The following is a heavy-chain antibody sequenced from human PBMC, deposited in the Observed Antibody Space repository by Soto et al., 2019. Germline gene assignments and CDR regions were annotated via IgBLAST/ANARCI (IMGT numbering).Heavy chain of an antibody. D-gene: IGHD2-2*01. V-gene: IGHV3-23*01. Sequence: EVQLLDSGGGLVQPGGSLRLSCAASGFTFTSYAMSWVRQSPGKGLEWVSAISGSGGSTYYADSVRGRFTISRDNSKNTLYLQMNSLRAEDTAVYYCAKEESTSHQSRYWGQGTLVTVSS. CDR1: GFTFTSYA. CDR2: ISGSGGST. J-gene: IGHJ4*02. CDR3: AKEESTSHQSRY.